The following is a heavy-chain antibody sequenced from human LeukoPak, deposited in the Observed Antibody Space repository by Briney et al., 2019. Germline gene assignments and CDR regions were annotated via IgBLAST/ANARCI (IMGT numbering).Heavy chain of an antibody. V-gene: IGHV3-21*01. Sequence: PGGSLRLSCAASGFTFSSYSMNWVRQAPGKGLEWVSSISSSSSYIYYADSVKGRFTISRDNAKNSLYLQMNSLRVEDTAVYYCARVSWAGLYSSSGNDAFDIWGQGTTVTVSS. CDR3: ARVSWAGLYSSSGNDAFDI. D-gene: IGHD6-6*01. CDR1: GFTFSSYS. CDR2: ISSSSSYI. J-gene: IGHJ3*02.